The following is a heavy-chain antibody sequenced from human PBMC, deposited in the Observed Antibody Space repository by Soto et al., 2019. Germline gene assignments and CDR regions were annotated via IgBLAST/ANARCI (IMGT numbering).Heavy chain of an antibody. CDR2: ISGRGDHR. V-gene: IGHV3-23*01. Sequence: EMQLLESGGGLGQPGGSLRLSCVASPITVYNFAAMSWVRQTPERGLEWVSTISGRGDHRYYADSVKGRFTISRDNSKNMVFLQMNSLKGDDTAVYYCAGGDYGDSIDYWGQGTLVTVSS. CDR1: PITVYNFAA. D-gene: IGHD4-17*01. J-gene: IGHJ4*02. CDR3: AGGDYGDSIDY.